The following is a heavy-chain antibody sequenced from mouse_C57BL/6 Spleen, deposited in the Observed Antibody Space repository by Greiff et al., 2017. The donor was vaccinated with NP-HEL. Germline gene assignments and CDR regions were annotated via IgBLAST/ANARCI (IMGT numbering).Heavy chain of an antibody. CDR1: GFTFSSYA. CDR2: ISDGGSYT. CDR3: ARENDGYQFAY. V-gene: IGHV5-4*01. J-gene: IGHJ3*01. D-gene: IGHD2-3*01. Sequence: VQLKESGGGLVKPGGSLKLSCAASGFTFSSYAMSWVRQTPEKRLEWVATISDGGSYTYYPDNVKGRFTIARDNAKNNLYLQMSHLKSEDTAMYYCARENDGYQFAYWGKGTLVTVAA.